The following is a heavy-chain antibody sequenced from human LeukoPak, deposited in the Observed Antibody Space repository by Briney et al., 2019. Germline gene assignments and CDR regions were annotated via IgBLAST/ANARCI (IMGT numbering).Heavy chain of an antibody. V-gene: IGHV3-53*01. CDR2: IYSGAT. CDR1: GLNVTTTQ. J-gene: IGHJ4*02. Sequence: GGSLRLSCAVSGLNVTTTQMTWVRQAPGRELEWVSSIYSGATYYAESVKGRFAISRDTSKNALYLQMSSLRVEDTAIFYCARLPYKWGQGTLVTVSS. D-gene: IGHD1-14*01. CDR3: ARLPYK.